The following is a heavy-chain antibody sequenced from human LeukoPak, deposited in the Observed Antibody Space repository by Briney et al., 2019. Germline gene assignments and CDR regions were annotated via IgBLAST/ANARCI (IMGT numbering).Heavy chain of an antibody. D-gene: IGHD6-19*01. CDR2: INPNSGGT. CDR1: GYTFTSYD. V-gene: IGHV1-2*04. J-gene: IGHJ4*02. CDR3: ARDGSSRSGWYDY. Sequence: GASVKVSCKASGYTFTSYDINWVRQATGQGLEWMGWINPNSGGTNYAQKFQGWVTMTRDTSISTAYMELSRLRSDDTAVYYCARDGSSRSGWYDYWGQGTLVTVSS.